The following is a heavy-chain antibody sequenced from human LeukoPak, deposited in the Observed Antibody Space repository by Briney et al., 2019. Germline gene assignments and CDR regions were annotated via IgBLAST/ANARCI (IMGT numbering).Heavy chain of an antibody. D-gene: IGHD4-17*01. CDR1: RLTYTIYA. Sequence: GGSLTLSCGACRLTYTIYAMIWLRRAPEGGREWVSSIRSGGDGTLYTDSVKGRFTISRDNSKNTLFLQMNNMRAEDTAVYYCAREPNGDYVGAFEMWGPGTKVTVS. J-gene: IGHJ3*02. CDR3: AREPNGDYVGAFEM. CDR2: IRSGGDGT. V-gene: IGHV3-23*01.